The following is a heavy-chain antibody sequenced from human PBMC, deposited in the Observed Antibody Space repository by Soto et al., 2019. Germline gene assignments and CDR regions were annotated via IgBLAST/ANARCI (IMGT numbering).Heavy chain of an antibody. J-gene: IGHJ6*02. CDR1: GGSISGYY. D-gene: IGHD1-26*01. Sequence: QVQLQESGPGLVKPSDTLSLTCNVSGGSISGYYWSWIRQSPGKGLEYIGYIYYRGSTNYNSSLKRGVTMSVDTSRNQFSLKMNSVTAADTAVYYCARQQLLPIYYAVDVWGQGTTVTVSS. V-gene: IGHV4-59*07. CDR2: IYYRGST. CDR3: ARQQLLPIYYAVDV.